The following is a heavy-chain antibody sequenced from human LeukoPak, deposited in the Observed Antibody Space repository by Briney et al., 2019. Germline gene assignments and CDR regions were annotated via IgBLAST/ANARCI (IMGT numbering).Heavy chain of an antibody. J-gene: IGHJ6*02. V-gene: IGHV4-59*01. CDR2: IYYSGST. CDR1: GGSISSYY. Sequence: SETLSLTCTVSGGSISSYYWSWIRQPPGKGLEWIGYIYYSGSTNYNPSLKSRVTISVDTSKNQFSLKLSSVTAADTAVYYCARAPVYYDSSGYYYYYYGMDVWGQGTTVTVSS. CDR3: ARAPVYYDSSGYYYYYYGMDV. D-gene: IGHD3-22*01.